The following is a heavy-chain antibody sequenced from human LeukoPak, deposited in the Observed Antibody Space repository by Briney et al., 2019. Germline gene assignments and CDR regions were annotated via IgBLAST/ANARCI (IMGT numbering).Heavy chain of an antibody. CDR2: ISAYNGNT. CDR3: ARAGYCSSTSCYRDFDY. Sequence: ASVEVSCKASGYTFTSYGISWVRQAPGQGLEWMGWISAYNGNTNYAQKLQGRVTMTTDTSTSTAYMELRSLRSDDTAVYYCARAGYCSSTSCYRDFDYWGQGTLVTVSS. D-gene: IGHD2-2*01. V-gene: IGHV1-18*01. CDR1: GYTFTSYG. J-gene: IGHJ4*02.